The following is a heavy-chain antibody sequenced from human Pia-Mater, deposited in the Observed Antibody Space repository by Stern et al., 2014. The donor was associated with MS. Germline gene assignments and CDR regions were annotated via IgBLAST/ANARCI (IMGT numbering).Heavy chain of an antibody. CDR1: GYTFPGHY. D-gene: IGHD4-11*01. CDR2: IGPTSGAT. Sequence: QVQLVQSGAEVRKPGASVKVSCKASGYTFPGHYVHWVRQAPGQGLEWMGRIGPTSGATNFAQKFQGRVTLTRDTSISTAYMELSSLTSDDTAVYYCARQYSSYPDYWGQGTLVTVSS. V-gene: IGHV1-2*06. CDR3: ARQYSSYPDY. J-gene: IGHJ4*02.